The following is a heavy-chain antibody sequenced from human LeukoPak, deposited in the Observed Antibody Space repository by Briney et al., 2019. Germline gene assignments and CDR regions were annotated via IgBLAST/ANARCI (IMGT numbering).Heavy chain of an antibody. Sequence: ASVKVSCKTSGYTFTKYGVTWVRQAPGQGLEWMGWITTYNGNTNYAQKLQGRVTMTADTSTSTAYMELRSLRSDDTAVYYCARVSRAYDILTGYSSWGHFDYWGQGTLVTVSS. CDR3: ARVSRAYDILTGYSSWGHFDY. CDR1: GYTFTKYG. J-gene: IGHJ4*02. D-gene: IGHD3-9*01. V-gene: IGHV1-18*01. CDR2: ITTYNGNT.